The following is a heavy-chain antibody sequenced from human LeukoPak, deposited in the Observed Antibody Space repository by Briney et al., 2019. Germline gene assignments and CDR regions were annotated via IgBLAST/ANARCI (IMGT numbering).Heavy chain of an antibody. CDR2: INHSGST. CDR1: GGSFSGYY. V-gene: IGHV4-34*01. Sequence: SETLSLTCAVYGGSFSGYYWSWIRQPPGKGLEWIGEINHSGSTNYNPSLKSRVTISVDTSKNQFSLKLSSVTAADTAVYCCARGPTKYYYDSSGYYDYWGQGTLVTVSS. D-gene: IGHD3-22*01. CDR3: ARGPTKYYYDSSGYYDY. J-gene: IGHJ4*02.